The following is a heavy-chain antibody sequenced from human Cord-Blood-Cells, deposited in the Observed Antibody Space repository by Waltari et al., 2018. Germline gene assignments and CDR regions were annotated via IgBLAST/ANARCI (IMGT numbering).Heavy chain of an antibody. CDR3: ARSDLDCSSTSYYYFDY. J-gene: IGHJ4*02. D-gene: IGHD2-2*01. Sequence: QVQLVQSGAEVKKPGSSVKVSCKASGGTFSSYAISWVRQAPGQGIEWMGGIIPIFGTANYALKFQGRVTITADESTSTAYMELSSLRSEDTAVYYCARSDLDCSSTSYYYFDYWGQGTLVTVSS. CDR1: GGTFSSYA. CDR2: IIPIFGTA. V-gene: IGHV1-69*01.